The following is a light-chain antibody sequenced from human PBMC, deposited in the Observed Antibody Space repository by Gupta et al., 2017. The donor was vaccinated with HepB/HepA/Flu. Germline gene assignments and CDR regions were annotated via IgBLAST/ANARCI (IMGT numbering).Light chain of an antibody. V-gene: IGKV1-5*03. CDR3: QQYNTYSWT. Sequence: DIQMXQSXSTLSASXGDRVTITCRASQSINNWLAWYQQKPGKAPKLLIYKASSLESGVPSRFSGSTSGTEFTLTISSLQPDDFATYYCQQYNTYSWTFGQGTNVEIK. J-gene: IGKJ1*01. CDR1: QSINNW. CDR2: KAS.